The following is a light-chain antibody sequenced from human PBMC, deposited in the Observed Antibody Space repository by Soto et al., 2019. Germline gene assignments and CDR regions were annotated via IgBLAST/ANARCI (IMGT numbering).Light chain of an antibody. CDR2: GAS. Sequence: DIQMTQSPSSLSASVGDRVTIACRASQSISSYLNWFQQKPGKAPKLLVYGASSLQSGVPSRFSGSGSGTEFTLTISSLQSEDIATYYCQQYDNLPITFGQGTRLEIK. CDR1: QSISSY. J-gene: IGKJ5*01. V-gene: IGKV1-39*01. CDR3: QQYDNLPIT.